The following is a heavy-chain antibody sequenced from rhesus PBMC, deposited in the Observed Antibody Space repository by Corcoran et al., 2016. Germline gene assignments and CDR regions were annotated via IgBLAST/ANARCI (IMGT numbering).Heavy chain of an antibody. D-gene: IGHD1-1*01. CDR1: GCSISRNY. Sequence: QVQLQESGPGLVKPSETLSLTCAVSGCSISRNYWRRSRQAPGKGLGWIGRIYGSGGSPDSNPSLKSRVTISTDTSKNQFSLKLGSVTAADTAVYYCARIGTYPYWYFDLWGPGTPITISS. V-gene: IGHV4-160*01. CDR2: IYGSGGSP. J-gene: IGHJ2*01. CDR3: ARIGTYPYWYFDL.